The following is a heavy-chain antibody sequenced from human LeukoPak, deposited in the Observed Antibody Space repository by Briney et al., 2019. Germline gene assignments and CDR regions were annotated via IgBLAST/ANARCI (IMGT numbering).Heavy chain of an antibody. CDR3: ARDSQITMVRGVIMPDFDY. CDR2: ISAYIGNT. D-gene: IGHD3-10*01. J-gene: IGHJ4*02. CDR1: GYTFTSYG. Sequence: ASVKVSCKASGYTFTSYGISWVRQAPGQGLEWMGWISAYIGNTNYAQKLRGRVTMTTDTSTSTAYMELRSLRSDDTAVYYCARDSQITMVRGVIMPDFDYWGQGTLVTVSS. V-gene: IGHV1-18*01.